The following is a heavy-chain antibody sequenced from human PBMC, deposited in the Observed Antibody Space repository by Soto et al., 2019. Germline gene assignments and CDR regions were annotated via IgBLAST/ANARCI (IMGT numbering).Heavy chain of an antibody. D-gene: IGHD2-15*01. CDR1: GGSISSYY. J-gene: IGHJ6*02. CDR2: IYYSGST. CDR3: ARGYCSGGSCYYGMDV. Sequence: QVQLQESGPGLVKPSETLSLTCTVSGGSISSYYWSWIRQPPGKGLEWLGYIYYSGSTNYNPSLKSRVTISVDTSKNQFSLKLSSVTAADTAVYYCARGYCSGGSCYYGMDVWGQGTTVTVSS. V-gene: IGHV4-59*01.